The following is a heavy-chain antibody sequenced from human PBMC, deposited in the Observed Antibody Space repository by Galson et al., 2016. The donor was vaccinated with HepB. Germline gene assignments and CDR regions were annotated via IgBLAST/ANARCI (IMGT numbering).Heavy chain of an antibody. Sequence: PLSLTCTVSGGSISSGGYYWTWIRQHPGKGLDWIGYIYYSGNTYYNPSLKSRVTISVDTSKNQFSLKLSSVTAADTAVYYCAREPYDSSGYFWYFDLWGRGTLVTVSS. D-gene: IGHD3-22*01. J-gene: IGHJ2*01. CDR2: IYYSGNT. CDR3: AREPYDSSGYFWYFDL. CDR1: GGSISSGGYY. V-gene: IGHV4-31*03.